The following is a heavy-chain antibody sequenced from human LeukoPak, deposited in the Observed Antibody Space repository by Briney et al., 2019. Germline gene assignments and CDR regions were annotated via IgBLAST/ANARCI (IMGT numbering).Heavy chain of an antibody. J-gene: IGHJ3*02. Sequence: GGSLRLSCAASGFTFSSYSMNWVRQAPGKGLEWVSSISGDSNYIYYADSVRGRFTISRDNAKNTLYLQINSLRAEDTAVYYCARGGYAHAFDIWGQGTGVTVSS. V-gene: IGHV3-21*01. CDR2: ISGDSNYI. D-gene: IGHD5-18*01. CDR1: GFTFSSYS. CDR3: ARGGYAHAFDI.